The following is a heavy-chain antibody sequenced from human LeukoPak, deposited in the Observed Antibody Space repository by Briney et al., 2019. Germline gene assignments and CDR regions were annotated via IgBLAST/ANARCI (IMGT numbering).Heavy chain of an antibody. V-gene: IGHV3-30*03. Sequence: GGSLRLSCAASGFSFSSFGMHWVRQAPGKGLEWVAAISYDGSDKYYADSVKGRFTISRDNSKNTLYLQMNSLRAEDTAVYYCARGPDSMTSFDFWGQGTLVTVSS. J-gene: IGHJ4*02. CDR2: ISYDGSDK. CDR3: ARGPDSMTSFDF. D-gene: IGHD2/OR15-2a*01. CDR1: GFSFSSFG.